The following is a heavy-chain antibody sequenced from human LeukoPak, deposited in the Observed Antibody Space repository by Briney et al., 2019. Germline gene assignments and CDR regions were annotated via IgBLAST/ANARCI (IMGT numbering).Heavy chain of an antibody. CDR1: GFTFSSYW. V-gene: IGHV3-74*01. J-gene: IGHJ4*02. CDR2: INSDGSST. Sequence: GGSLRLSCAASGFTFSSYWMHWVRQAPGKGLVWVSRINSDGSSTSYADSVKGRFTISRDNAKNTLYLQMDSLRGEDTAVYYCARGDVNPIYDYDNSDYPWGQGTLVTVSS. CDR3: ARGDVNPIYDYDNSDYP. D-gene: IGHD3-22*01.